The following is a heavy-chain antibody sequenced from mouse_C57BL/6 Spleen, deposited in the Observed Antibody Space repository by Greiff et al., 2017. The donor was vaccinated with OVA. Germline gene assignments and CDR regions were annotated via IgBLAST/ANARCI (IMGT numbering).Heavy chain of an antibody. J-gene: IGHJ1*03. Sequence: QVQLKQPGAELVMPGASVKLSCKASGYTFTSYWMHWVKQRPGQGLEWIGEIDPSDSYTNYNQKFKGKSTLTVDKSSSTASMQLSSLTSEDSAVYYWARRGLYGNYNWYCGVWGTGATGTVAS. CDR2: IDPSDSYT. CDR1: GYTFTSYW. D-gene: IGHD2-1*01. V-gene: IGHV1-69*01. CDR3: ARRGLYGNYNWYCGV.